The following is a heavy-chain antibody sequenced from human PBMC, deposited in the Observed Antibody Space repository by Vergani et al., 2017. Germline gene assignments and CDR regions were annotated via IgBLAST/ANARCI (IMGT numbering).Heavy chain of an antibody. CDR3: AKHFRGWGIDY. J-gene: IGHJ4*02. CDR1: GFTLSNYD. Sequence: QVQLVESGGGVVQRGGSLRLSRATSGFTLSNYDMPWIRQGPGKGLEFVAFIQFDGSKQYYADSVKGRFTLSRDFSKNTLYLQMNSRRTDDTATYYCAKHFRGWGIDYWGQGSQVIVSS. D-gene: IGHD3-16*01. V-gene: IGHV3-30*02. CDR2: IQFDGSKQ.